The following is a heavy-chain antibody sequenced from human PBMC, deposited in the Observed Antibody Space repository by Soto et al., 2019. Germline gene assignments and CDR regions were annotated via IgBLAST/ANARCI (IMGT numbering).Heavy chain of an antibody. J-gene: IGHJ6*04. D-gene: IGHD3-3*01. CDR1: GFTFSSYS. CDR3: ARGGYYDFWSDTGHMDV. V-gene: IGHV3-48*02. Sequence: GGSLRLSCAASGFTFSSYSMNWVRQAPGKGLEWVSYISSSSSTIYYADSVKGRFTISRDNAKNSLYLQMNSLRDEDTAVYYCARGGYYDFWSDTGHMDVCGEGTTVTVSS. CDR2: ISSSSSTI.